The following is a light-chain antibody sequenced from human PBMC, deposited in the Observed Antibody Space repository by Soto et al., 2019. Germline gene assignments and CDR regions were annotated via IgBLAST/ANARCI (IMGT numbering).Light chain of an antibody. J-gene: IGLJ2*01. V-gene: IGLV2-14*03. CDR2: DVT. CDR1: SSDVGAYNF. CDR3: SSYTTSNTLV. Sequence: ALTQPASVSGSPGQSITISCTGTSSDVGAYNFVSWYQQHPGKAPKLMIYDVTNRPSGVSSRFSGSKSGNTASLAISGLQAEDEADYYCSSYTTSNTLVFGGGTKLTVL.